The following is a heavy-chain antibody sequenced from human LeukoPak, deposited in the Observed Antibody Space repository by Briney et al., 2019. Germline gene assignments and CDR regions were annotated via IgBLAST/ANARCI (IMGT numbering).Heavy chain of an antibody. V-gene: IGHV4-61*01. CDR3: ARVPMIVVVAEYYFDY. CDR1: GGSITSSSYY. CDR2: IYYSGST. D-gene: IGHD3-22*01. Sequence: PSETLSLTXTVSGGSITSSSYYWSWIRQPPGKGLEWIGYIYYSGSTNYNPSLKSRVTISVDTSKNQFSLKLSSVTAADTAVYYCARVPMIVVVAEYYFDYWGQGTLVTVSS. J-gene: IGHJ4*02.